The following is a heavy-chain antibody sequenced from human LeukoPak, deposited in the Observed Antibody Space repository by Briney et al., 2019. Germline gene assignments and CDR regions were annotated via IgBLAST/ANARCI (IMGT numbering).Heavy chain of an antibody. V-gene: IGHV4-39*01. CDR3: ARHVPYCSGGSCSGWFDP. CDR2: IYYSGST. J-gene: IGHJ5*02. Sequence: SETLSLTCTVSGGSISSSSYYWGWIRQPPGKGLEWIGSIYYSGSTYYNPSLKSRVTISVDTSKNQFSLKPSSVTAADTAVYYCARHVPYCSGGSCSGWFDPWGQGTLVTVSS. D-gene: IGHD2-15*01. CDR1: GGSISSSSYY.